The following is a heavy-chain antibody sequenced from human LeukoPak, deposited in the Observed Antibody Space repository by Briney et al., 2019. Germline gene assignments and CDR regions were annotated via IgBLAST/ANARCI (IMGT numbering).Heavy chain of an antibody. CDR1: GFTFSDYY. CDR3: ARAGNGWYHYYYYMDV. CDR2: ISNSGRTS. Sequence: GGSLRLSCAASGFTFSDYYMSWIRQAPGKGLEWVSYISNSGRTSYYTDSVKGRFTISRDNANNSLYLQMNSLRAEDTAVYYCARAGNGWYHYYYYMDVWGKGTTVTISS. J-gene: IGHJ6*03. V-gene: IGHV3-11*01. D-gene: IGHD6-19*01.